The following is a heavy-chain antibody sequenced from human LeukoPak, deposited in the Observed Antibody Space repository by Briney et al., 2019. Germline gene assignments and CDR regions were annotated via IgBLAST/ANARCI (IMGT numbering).Heavy chain of an antibody. V-gene: IGHV3-7*05. D-gene: IGHD3-16*01. CDR3: ARDVEGGTFDI. CDR1: GFSFGNYS. J-gene: IGHJ3*02. CDR2: IDQSGGRN. Sequence: GGSLRLSCAASGFSFGNYSMNWVRQAPGRGPEWLANIDQSGGRNNYVDSVKGRFTISRDNAKNSLFLEMSSLRADDTAVYFCARDVEGGTFDIWGQGTTVTVSS.